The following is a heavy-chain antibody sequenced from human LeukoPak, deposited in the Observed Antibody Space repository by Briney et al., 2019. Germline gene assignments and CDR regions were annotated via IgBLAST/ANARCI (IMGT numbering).Heavy chain of an antibody. Sequence: ASVKVSCKVSGYTLTELSMHWVRQAPGKGLEWMERFDPEDGETIYAQKFQGRVTMTEDTSTDTAYMELSSLRSEDTAVYYCASAPYSSSWYAFDYWGQGTLVTVSS. V-gene: IGHV1-24*01. J-gene: IGHJ4*02. D-gene: IGHD6-13*01. CDR3: ASAPYSSSWYAFDY. CDR2: FDPEDGET. CDR1: GYTLTELS.